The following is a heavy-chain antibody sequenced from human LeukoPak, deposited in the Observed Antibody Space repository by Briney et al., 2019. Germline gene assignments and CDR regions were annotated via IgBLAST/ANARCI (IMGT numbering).Heavy chain of an antibody. CDR1: GFTFSDYT. D-gene: IGHD1-26*01. J-gene: IGHJ4*02. CDR3: AKDRSGSYSQGLDY. V-gene: IGHV3-48*04. Sequence: PGGSLRLSCAASGFTFSDYTMNWVRQAPGKGLEWVSYIDLSGSTLYYVDSVKGRFTISRDNAKNSLYLQMNSLRAEDTAVYYCAKDRSGSYSQGLDYWGQGTLVTVSS. CDR2: IDLSGSTL.